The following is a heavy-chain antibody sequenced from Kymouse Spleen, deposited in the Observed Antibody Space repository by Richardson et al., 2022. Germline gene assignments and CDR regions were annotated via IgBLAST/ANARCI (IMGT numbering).Heavy chain of an antibody. CDR1: GFTFSSYG. V-gene: IGHV3-33*01. CDR3: ARENFYYYYYGMDV. CDR2: IWYDGSNK. D-gene: IGHD1-7*01. J-gene: IGHJ6*02. Sequence: QVQLVESGGGVVQPGRSLRLSCAASGFTFSSYGMHWVRQAPGKGLEWVAVIWYDGSNKYYADSVKGRFTISRDNSKNTLYLQMNSLRAEDTAVYYCARENFYYYYYGMDVWGQGTTVTVSS.